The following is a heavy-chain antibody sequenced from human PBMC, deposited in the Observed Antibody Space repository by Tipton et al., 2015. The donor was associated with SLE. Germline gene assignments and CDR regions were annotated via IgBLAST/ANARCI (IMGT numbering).Heavy chain of an antibody. CDR2: INHSGST. CDR3: ARSLNGDSSGWYEY. V-gene: IGHV4-34*01. Sequence: TLSLTCAVYGGSFSGYYWSWIRQPPGKGLEWIGEINHSGSTNYNPSLKSRVTISVDTSKNQFSLKLSSVTAADTAVYYCARSLNGDSSGWYEYWGQGTLVTVSS. J-gene: IGHJ4*02. D-gene: IGHD6-19*01. CDR1: GGSFSGYY.